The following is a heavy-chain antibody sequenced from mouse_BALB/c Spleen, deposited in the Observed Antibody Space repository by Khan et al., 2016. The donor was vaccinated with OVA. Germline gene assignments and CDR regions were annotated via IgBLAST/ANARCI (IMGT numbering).Heavy chain of an antibody. J-gene: IGHJ1*01. CDR2: INTYTGEP. CDR3: ARVGNYWYFDV. CDR1: GYTFTNYG. D-gene: IGHD2-1*01. V-gene: IGHV9-3-1*01. Sequence: QIQLVQSGPELKKPGETVKISCKASGYTFTNYGMTWVKQAPGKGLKWMGWINTYTGEPTYADDFKGRFAFSLETSAPTASLQLNNLKTEDTATYFCARVGNYWYFDVWGAGTTVTVSS.